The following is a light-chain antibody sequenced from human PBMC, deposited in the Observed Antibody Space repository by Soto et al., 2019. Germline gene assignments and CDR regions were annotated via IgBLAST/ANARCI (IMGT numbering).Light chain of an antibody. CDR3: SSYTSRNSEV. Sequence: QSALTQPASVSGSPGQSITISCTGTSSDVGGYNSVSWYQQHPGKAPKLMIYDVSNRPSGVSTRFSGSKSGNTASLTISGLQSEDEDDYYCSSYTSRNSEVFGGGTKLTVL. CDR1: SSDVGGYNS. V-gene: IGLV2-14*01. J-gene: IGLJ2*01. CDR2: DVS.